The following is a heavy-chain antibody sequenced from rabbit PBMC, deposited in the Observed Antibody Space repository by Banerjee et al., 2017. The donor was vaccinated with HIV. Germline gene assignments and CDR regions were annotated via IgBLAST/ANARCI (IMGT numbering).Heavy chain of an antibody. V-gene: IGHV1S40*01. J-gene: IGHJ4*01. CDR2: IYGGSSGTT. D-gene: IGHD4-2*01. CDR3: AREYVGSARYLDL. Sequence: QSLEESGGDLVKPGASLTLTCTASGFSFSSSYWICWVRQAPGKGLEWIGCIYGGSSGTTYYASWAKGRFTISKTSSTTMTLQMTSLTVADTATYFCAREYVGSARYLDLWGQGTLVTVS. CDR1: GFSFSSSYW.